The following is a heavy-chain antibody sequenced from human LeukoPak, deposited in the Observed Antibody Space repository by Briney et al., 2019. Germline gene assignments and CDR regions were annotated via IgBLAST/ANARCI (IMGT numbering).Heavy chain of an antibody. V-gene: IGHV6-1*01. CDR2: TYYRSKWYN. CDR1: GDSVSSNSAA. Sequence: SQTLSLTCAISGDSVSSNSAAWNWIRQSPSRGLEWLGRTYYRSKWYNEYAVSVKSRITINPDTSKNQFSLQLNSVTPEDTAVYYCAREDPHGFGELYSYYYGMDVWGKGTTVTVSS. CDR3: AREDPHGFGELYSYYYGMDV. D-gene: IGHD3-10*01. J-gene: IGHJ6*04.